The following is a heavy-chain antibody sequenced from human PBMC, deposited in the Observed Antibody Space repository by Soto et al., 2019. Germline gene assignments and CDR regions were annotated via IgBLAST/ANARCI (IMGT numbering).Heavy chain of an antibody. D-gene: IGHD3-9*01. CDR1: GGSFSGYY. V-gene: IGHV4-34*01. J-gene: IGHJ4*02. CDR2: INHSGST. CDR3: ARGGGLRYFHWLWDY. Sequence: PSETLALTCADYGGSFSGYYWSWIRQPPGKGLEWIGEINHSGSTNYNPSLKSRVTISVDTSKNQFPLKLSSVTAADTAVYYCARGGGLRYFHWLWDYWGQGTLVTVSS.